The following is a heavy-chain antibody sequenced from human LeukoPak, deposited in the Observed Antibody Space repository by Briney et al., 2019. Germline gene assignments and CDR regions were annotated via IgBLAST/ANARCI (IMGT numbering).Heavy chain of an antibody. CDR2: FDPEDGET. CDR1: GYTLTELT. Sequence: ASVKVSCKVSGYTLTELTIHWGRHGPRQGHGLMGGFDPEDGETTYAKKFQGRVTMTEDTSTETAYMELSSLSPEDTDVYYCATPEPRYCSGGSCYSGVKPFDPWGQGTLVTVSS. V-gene: IGHV1-24*01. CDR3: ATPEPRYCSGGSCYSGVKPFDP. D-gene: IGHD2-15*01. J-gene: IGHJ5*02.